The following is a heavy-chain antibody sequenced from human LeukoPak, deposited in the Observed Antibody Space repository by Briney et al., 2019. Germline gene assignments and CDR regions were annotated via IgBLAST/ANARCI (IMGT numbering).Heavy chain of an antibody. Sequence: GGSLRLSCAASGFTFGSYEMNWVRQAPGKGLEWVSYISSSGSTIYYADSVKGRFTISRDNAKNSLYLQMNSLRAEDTAVYYCARLVDYGSGSRWGQGTLVTVSS. CDR1: GFTFGSYE. CDR2: ISSSGSTI. CDR3: ARLVDYGSGSR. D-gene: IGHD3-10*01. V-gene: IGHV3-48*03. J-gene: IGHJ4*02.